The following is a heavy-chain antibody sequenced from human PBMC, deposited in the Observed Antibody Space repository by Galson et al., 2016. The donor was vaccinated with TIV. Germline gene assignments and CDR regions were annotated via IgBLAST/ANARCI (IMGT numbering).Heavy chain of an antibody. D-gene: IGHD2-2*01. Sequence: SLRLSCAASGFTFNTNTMSWIRQAPGKGLEWVSTSSGSGDTIYYADSVKGRFTISRDHSKGTLYLQMSSLRVDDTAIYYCAKTKVDIVVAPAATSGYYFDYWGQGTLVTVSS. J-gene: IGHJ4*02. V-gene: IGHV3-23*01. CDR3: AKTKVDIVVAPAATSGYYFDY. CDR1: GFTFNTNT. CDR2: SSGSGDTI.